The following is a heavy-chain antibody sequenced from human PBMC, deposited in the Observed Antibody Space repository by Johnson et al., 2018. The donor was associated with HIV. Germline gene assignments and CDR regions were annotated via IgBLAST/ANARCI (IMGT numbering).Heavy chain of an antibody. Sequence: QVQPVESGGGVVQTGRSLRLSCASSGFSFSTYGMHWVRQAPGKGLEWVAFLRYDGTNKNYGDSVKGRFTISRDNSKNTLYLQMNSLKTEDTAVYYCTTEAPTLLRAFDIWGQGTMVTVSS. CDR2: LRYDGTNK. CDR3: TTEAPTLLRAFDI. J-gene: IGHJ3*02. V-gene: IGHV3-30*02. CDR1: GFSFSTYG.